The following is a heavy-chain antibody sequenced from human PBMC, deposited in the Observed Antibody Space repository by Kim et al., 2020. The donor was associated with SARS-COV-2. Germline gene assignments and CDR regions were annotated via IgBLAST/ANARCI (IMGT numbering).Heavy chain of an antibody. Sequence: GGSLRLSCAVSGFTFTNVRMSWVRQTPGKVLEWVGRINSKIDGETTDYAASVKGRVSISRDKAKNTLYLQMTSLKIEDTAVYYCTTHRVVAGLFDYWSQGTLITVSS. J-gene: IGHJ4*02. V-gene: IGHV3-15*01. CDR3: TTHRVVAGLFDY. CDR2: INSKIDGETT. D-gene: IGHD6-19*01. CDR1: GFTFTNVR.